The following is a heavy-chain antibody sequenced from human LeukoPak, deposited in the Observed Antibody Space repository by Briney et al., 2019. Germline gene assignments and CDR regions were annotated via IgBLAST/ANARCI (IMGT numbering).Heavy chain of an antibody. D-gene: IGHD6-19*01. V-gene: IGHV4-34*01. J-gene: IGHJ4*02. CDR1: GGSFSGYY. Sequence: KTSETLSLTCAVYGGSFSGYYWSWIRQPPGKGLEWIGEINHSGSTNYNPSLKSRVTISVDTSKNQFSLRLSSVTAADTAIYYCARERGSSRYYIDSWGQGTLVTVSS. CDR2: INHSGST. CDR3: ARERGSSRYYIDS.